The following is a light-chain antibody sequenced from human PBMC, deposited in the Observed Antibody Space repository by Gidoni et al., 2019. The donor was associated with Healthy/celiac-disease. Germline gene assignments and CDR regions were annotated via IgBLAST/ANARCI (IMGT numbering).Light chain of an antibody. CDR3: QQSYSTPYT. J-gene: IGKJ2*01. Sequence: DIQMTRSPSSLPASLGDRVNITCRASQSISSYLNWYQQKPGKAPKLLIYAASSLQSGVPARFSGSGSGTEFTLTISSLQPEDFATYYCQQSYSTPYTFGQGTKLEIK. V-gene: IGKV1-39*01. CDR2: AAS. CDR1: QSISSY.